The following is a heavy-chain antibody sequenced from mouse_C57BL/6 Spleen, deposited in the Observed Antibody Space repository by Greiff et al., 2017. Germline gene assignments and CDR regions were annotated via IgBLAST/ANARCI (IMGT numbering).Heavy chain of an antibody. CDR2: IDPDGGGT. CDR1: GYTFTSYW. D-gene: IGHD1-2*01. J-gene: IGHJ3*01. Sequence: QVQLQQSGAELVKPGASVKLSCTASGYTFTSYWMHWVKQRPGQGLEWIGMIDPDGGGTNYTAKFQGKATLTADTSSSTAYMQLSSLTSEDSAVYYCARFGYVAYWGQGTLVTVSA. CDR3: ARFGYVAY. V-gene: IGHV1-64*01.